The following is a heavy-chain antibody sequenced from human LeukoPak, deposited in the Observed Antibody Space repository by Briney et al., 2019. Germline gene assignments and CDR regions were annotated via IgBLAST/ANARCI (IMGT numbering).Heavy chain of an antibody. D-gene: IGHD6-19*01. CDR2: IHTSGST. Sequence: SETLSLICTVSGGSISSSSYYWGWIRQPPGKGLEWIGRIHTSGSTNYNPSLKSRVTMSVDTSKSQFSLKVSSVTAADTGVYYCARAPEFSSGWLLDCWGQGSLLTVSS. V-gene: IGHV4-61*05. CDR3: ARAPEFSSGWLLDC. CDR1: GGSISSSSYY. J-gene: IGHJ4*02.